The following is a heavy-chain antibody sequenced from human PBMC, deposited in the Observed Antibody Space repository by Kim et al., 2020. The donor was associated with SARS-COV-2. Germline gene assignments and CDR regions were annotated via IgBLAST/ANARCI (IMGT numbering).Heavy chain of an antibody. CDR1: GYTFTSYY. CDR2: INPGSGNT. CDR3: ARGITMIVVVMEMSDDAFDI. Sequence: ASVKVSCKASGYTFTSYYMHWVRQAPGQGLEWMGIINPGSGNTSYAQKFQGRVTMTRDTSTSTVYMDLSSLRSEDTAVYYCARGITMIVVVMEMSDDAFDIWGQGTMVTVSS. V-gene: IGHV1-46*01. J-gene: IGHJ3*02. D-gene: IGHD3-22*01.